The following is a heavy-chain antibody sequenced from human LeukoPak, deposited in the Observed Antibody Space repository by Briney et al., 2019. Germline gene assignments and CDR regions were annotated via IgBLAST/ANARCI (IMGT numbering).Heavy chain of an antibody. CDR1: GGSFSGYY. D-gene: IGHD1-1*01. Sequence: SETLSLTCAVYGGSFSGYYWSWIRQPPGKGLEWIGEINHSGSANYNLSLKSRVTLSVDTSKNQFSLKMSSVTAADTAVYYCARGDRVDGTTIITNHFDYWGQGTLVTVSS. CDR3: ARGDRVDGTTIITNHFDY. J-gene: IGHJ4*02. CDR2: INHSGSA. V-gene: IGHV4-34*01.